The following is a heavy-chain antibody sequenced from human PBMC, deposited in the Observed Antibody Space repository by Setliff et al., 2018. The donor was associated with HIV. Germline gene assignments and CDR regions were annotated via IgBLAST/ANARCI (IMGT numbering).Heavy chain of an antibody. J-gene: IGHJ5*02. V-gene: IGHV4-59*01. CDR1: GTSMSSYY. CDR3: ARSSYYFGSGLDS. D-gene: IGHD1-26*01. CDR2: VSSSGST. Sequence: SETLSLTCSVSGTSMSSYYWTWIRQSPGRGLEWIGHVSSSGSTNYNPSLESRLIISIDTSESQISLTLTSLTTSDTAVYYCARSSYYFGSGLDSWGQGTLVTVSS.